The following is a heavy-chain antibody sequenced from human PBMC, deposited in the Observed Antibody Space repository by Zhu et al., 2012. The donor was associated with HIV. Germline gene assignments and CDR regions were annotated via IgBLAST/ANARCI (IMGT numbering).Heavy chain of an antibody. Sequence: QVRLQESASSLVKPSQTLSLTCTVSGGSISSGGYSWSWIRQPPGKGLEWIGYIYSSGRPYYNPSLKSRVTISMDTSKNQFSLNLKSVTAADTAVYYCAKWGGYNTPFDNWGQGTLVTVSS. CDR3: AKWGGYNTPFDN. CDR1: GGSISSGGYS. J-gene: IGHJ4*02. V-gene: IGHV4-30-2*01. D-gene: IGHD5-24*01. CDR2: IYSSGRP.